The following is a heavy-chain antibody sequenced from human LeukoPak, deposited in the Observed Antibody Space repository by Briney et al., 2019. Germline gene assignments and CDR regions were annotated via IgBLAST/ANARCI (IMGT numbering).Heavy chain of an antibody. CDR1: GYTFTGYY. CDR2: INPNSGGT. D-gene: IGHD2-2*01. Sequence: WASVKVSCKASGYTFTGYYMHWVRQAPGQGLEWMGRINPNSGGTNYAQKFQGRVTMTRDTSISTAYMELSRLRSDDTAVYYCATFHPYCSSTSCPDYWGQGTLVTVSS. CDR3: ATFHPYCSSTSCPDY. J-gene: IGHJ4*02. V-gene: IGHV1-2*06.